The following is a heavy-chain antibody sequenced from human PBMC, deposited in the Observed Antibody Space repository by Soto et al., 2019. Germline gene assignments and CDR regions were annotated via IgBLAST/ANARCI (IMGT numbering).Heavy chain of an antibody. Sequence: PGGSLRLSCAASGFTFNNFAMSWVRQAPGKGLEWVSGITASGSFTYYAASVKGRFTISRDNRKNTLSLQIDSLRGEDTASYYCVKDSSRWYYFDYWGPGTLVTVS. CDR3: VKDSSRWYYFDY. D-gene: IGHD6-13*01. J-gene: IGHJ4*02. CDR2: ITASGSFT. V-gene: IGHV3-23*01. CDR1: GFTFNNFA.